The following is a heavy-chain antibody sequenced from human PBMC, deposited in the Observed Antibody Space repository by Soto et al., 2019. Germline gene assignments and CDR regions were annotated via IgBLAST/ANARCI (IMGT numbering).Heavy chain of an antibody. D-gene: IGHD2-21*02. CDR2: IIPILGVA. CDR1: GDTFSNHT. J-gene: IGHJ6*03. Sequence: QVQLVQSGAEVKKPGSSVKVSCKASGDTFSNHTISWVRQAPGQGLEWMGRIIPILGVANYAQKFQGRVTITADKSTTTAYMELSSLRSADTAVYYCPRVAEMGRVTEGYYYYMDVWGKGTTVTVSS. CDR3: PRVAEMGRVTEGYYYYMDV. V-gene: IGHV1-69*04.